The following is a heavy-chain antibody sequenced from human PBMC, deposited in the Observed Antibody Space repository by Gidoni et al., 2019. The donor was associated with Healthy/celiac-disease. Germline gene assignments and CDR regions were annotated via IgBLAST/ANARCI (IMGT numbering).Heavy chain of an antibody. CDR1: GYTFTSYY. V-gene: IGHV1-46*01. CDR2: INPSGGST. J-gene: IGHJ3*02. CDR3: ARDGINILTGAHSDAFDI. Sequence: QVQLVQSGAEVKKPGASVKVSCKASGYTFTSYYMHWVRQAPGQGLEWMGIINPSGGSTSYAQKFQGRVTMTRDTSKSTVYMELSSLRSEDTAVYYCARDGINILTGAHSDAFDIWGQGTMVTVSS. D-gene: IGHD3-9*01.